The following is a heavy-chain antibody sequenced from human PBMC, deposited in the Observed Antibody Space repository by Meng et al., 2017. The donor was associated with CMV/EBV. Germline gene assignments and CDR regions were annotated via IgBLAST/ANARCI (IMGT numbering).Heavy chain of an antibody. CDR1: GFTFSSYA. J-gene: IGHJ5*02. Sequence: GSPKISRAASGFTFSSYAMHWVRQAPGKGLEWVAVISYDGSNKYYADSVKGRFTISRDNSKNTLYLQMNSLRAADTAVYYCARLPQRRWFDPWGQGTLVTVSS. V-gene: IGHV3-30-3*01. CDR2: ISYDGSNK. CDR3: ARLPQRRWFDP.